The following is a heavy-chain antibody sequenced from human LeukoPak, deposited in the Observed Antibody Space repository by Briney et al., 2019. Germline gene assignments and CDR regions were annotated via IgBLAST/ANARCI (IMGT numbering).Heavy chain of an antibody. V-gene: IGHV4-4*07. CDR2: IYTSGST. D-gene: IGHD6-13*01. CDR1: GGSISSYY. J-gene: IGHJ4*02. Sequence: SETLSLTCTVSGGSISSYYWSWIRQPAGKGLEWIGRIYTSGSTNYNPSLKSRVTMSVDTSKNQFSLKVSSATAADTAVYYCAREGSWGQFDYWGQGTLVTVSS. CDR3: AREGSWGQFDY.